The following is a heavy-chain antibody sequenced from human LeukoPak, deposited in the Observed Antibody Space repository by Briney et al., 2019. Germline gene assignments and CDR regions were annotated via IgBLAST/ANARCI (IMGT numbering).Heavy chain of an antibody. Sequence: SETLSLTCTVSGGSISSGSYYWSWIRQPAGKGLEWIGSIYYSGSTYYNPSLKSRVTISVDTSKNQFSLKLSSVTAADTAVYYCARHGPDCGGDCYSSLDYWGQGTLVTVSS. D-gene: IGHD2-21*01. CDR1: GGSISSGSYY. CDR2: IYYSGST. J-gene: IGHJ4*02. CDR3: ARHGPDCGGDCYSSLDY. V-gene: IGHV4-39*01.